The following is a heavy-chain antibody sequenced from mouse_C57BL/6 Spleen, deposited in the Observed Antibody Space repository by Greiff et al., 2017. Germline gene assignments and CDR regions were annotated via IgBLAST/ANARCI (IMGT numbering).Heavy chain of an antibody. V-gene: IGHV5-6*01. CDR1: GFTFSSYG. J-gene: IGHJ4*01. D-gene: IGHD3-1*01. Sequence: EVKVVESGGDLVKPGGSLKLSCAASGFTFSSYGMSWVRQTPDKRLEWVATISSGGSYTYYPDSVKGRFTISRDNAKNTLYLQMSSLKSEDTAMYYCARQAARAMDYWGQGTSGTVSS. CDR3: ARQAARAMDY. CDR2: ISSGGSYT.